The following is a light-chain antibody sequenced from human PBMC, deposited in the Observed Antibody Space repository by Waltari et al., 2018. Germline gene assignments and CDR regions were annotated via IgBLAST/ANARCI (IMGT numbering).Light chain of an antibody. V-gene: IGLV3-21*02. CDR3: QVWHSSSDHVV. Sequence: SYVLTQPPPVSVAPGQTARITCGGNSIGSESVHWYQQKPGPAPVLVVYDDSDRPSGIPERFSGSNSGTTATLTISGVEAGDEADYYCQVWHSSSDHVVFGGGTKLTVL. CDR2: DDS. J-gene: IGLJ2*01. CDR1: SIGSES.